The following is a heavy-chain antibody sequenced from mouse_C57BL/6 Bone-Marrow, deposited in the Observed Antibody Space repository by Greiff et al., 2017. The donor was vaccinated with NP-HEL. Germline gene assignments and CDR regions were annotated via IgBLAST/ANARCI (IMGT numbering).Heavy chain of an antibody. D-gene: IGHD3-3*01. CDR1: GIDFSRYW. J-gene: IGHJ3*01. CDR2: INPDSSTI. V-gene: IGHV4-1*01. CDR3: ARPGRREAWFAY. Sequence: EVKVEESGGGLVQPGGSLKLSCAASGIDFSRYWMSWVRRAPGKGLEWIGEINPDSSTINYVPSLKDKFIISRDNAKNTLYLQMSKVRSEDTALYYCARPGRREAWFAYWGQGTLVTVSA.